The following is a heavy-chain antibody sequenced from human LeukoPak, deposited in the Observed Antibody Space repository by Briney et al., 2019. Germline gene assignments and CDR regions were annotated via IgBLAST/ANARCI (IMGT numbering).Heavy chain of an antibody. CDR2: IYTSGST. CDR1: GGSISSGSYY. CDR3: ARGPDDSSGYYPY. Sequence: SQTLSLTCTVSGGSISSGSYYWSWIRQPPGKGLEWIGRIYTSGSTNYNPSLKSRVTISVDTSKNQFSLKLSSVTAADTAVYYCARGPDDSSGYYPYWGQGTLVTVSS. V-gene: IGHV4-61*02. D-gene: IGHD3-22*01. J-gene: IGHJ4*02.